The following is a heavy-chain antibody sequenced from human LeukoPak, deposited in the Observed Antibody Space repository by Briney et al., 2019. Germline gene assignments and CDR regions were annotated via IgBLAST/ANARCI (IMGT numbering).Heavy chain of an antibody. D-gene: IGHD3-9*01. J-gene: IGHJ5*02. V-gene: IGHV4-59*01. CDR2: IYYSGSN. CDR3: ANYDILTGYLTS. CDR1: GGSISSYY. Sequence: SETLSLTCTVSGGSISSYYWSWIRQPPGKGLEWIGYIYYSGSNNYNPSLKSRVTISVDTSKNQFSLKLSSVTAADTAVYYCANYDILTGYLTSWGQGTLVTVSS.